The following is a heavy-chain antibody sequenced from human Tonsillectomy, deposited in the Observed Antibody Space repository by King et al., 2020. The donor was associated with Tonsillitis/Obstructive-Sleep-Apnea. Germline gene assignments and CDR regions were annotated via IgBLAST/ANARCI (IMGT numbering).Heavy chain of an antibody. D-gene: IGHD2-21*01. V-gene: IGHV3-30*04. Sequence: VQLVESGGGVVQPGRSLRLSCAASGFTFSNYAIHWVRQAPGKGLEWVAVISYDGSNKYYADSVKGRFNISRDNSKNTLYLQMNSLRAEDTAVYYCASGDGIVVVIASSFDYWGQGTLVTVSS. CDR2: ISYDGSNK. CDR3: ASGDGIVVVIASSFDY. CDR1: GFTFSNYA. J-gene: IGHJ4*02.